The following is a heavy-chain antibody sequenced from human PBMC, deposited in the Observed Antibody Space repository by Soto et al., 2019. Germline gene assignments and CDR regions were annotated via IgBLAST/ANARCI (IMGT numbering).Heavy chain of an antibody. V-gene: IGHV4-59*01. J-gene: IGHJ3*02. CDR2: IYYSGST. Sequence: QVQLQESGPGLVKPSETLSLTCTVSGGSISTYYWSWMRQPPGKGLEWIGYIYYSGSTNYNPSLRSRVTISVDTSKNQFSLKLSSVTAADTAVYYCARDQASGPRDGAFDIWGQGTVVTVSS. CDR3: ARDQASGPRDGAFDI. CDR1: GGSISTYY. D-gene: IGHD2-21*02.